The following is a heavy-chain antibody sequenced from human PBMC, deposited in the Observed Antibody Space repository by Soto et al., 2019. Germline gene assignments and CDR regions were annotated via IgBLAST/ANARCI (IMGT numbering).Heavy chain of an antibody. CDR1: TGSISSSNW. D-gene: IGHD1-26*01. CDR2: IYHSGST. CDR3: ARDRAEVGQGAPGGFDP. Sequence: SETLSLTCTVSTGSISSSNWWSWVRQPPGKGLEWIGEIYHSGSTNYNSSLKSRVTISVDKSKNQFSLNLTSVTAADTAVYYCARDRAEVGQGAPGGFDPWGQGTLVTVSS. J-gene: IGHJ5*02. V-gene: IGHV4-4*02.